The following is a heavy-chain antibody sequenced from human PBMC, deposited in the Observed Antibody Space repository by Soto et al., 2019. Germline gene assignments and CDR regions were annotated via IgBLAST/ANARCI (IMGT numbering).Heavy chain of an antibody. V-gene: IGHV3-48*02. CDR1: GFTFSSYS. D-gene: IGHD6-19*01. Sequence: GGSLRLSCAASGFTFSSYSMNWVRQAPGKGLEWVSYISSSSSIIYYADSVKGRFTISRDNAKNSLYLQMNSLRDEDTAVYYCAREAGTWHLPLNWFDPWGQGTLVTVS. J-gene: IGHJ5*02. CDR2: ISSSSSII. CDR3: AREAGTWHLPLNWFDP.